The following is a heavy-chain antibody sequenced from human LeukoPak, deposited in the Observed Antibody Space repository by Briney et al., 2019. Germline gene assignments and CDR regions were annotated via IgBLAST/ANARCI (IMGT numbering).Heavy chain of an antibody. J-gene: IGHJ4*02. CDR1: GYTFTSYG. V-gene: IGHV1-18*01. D-gene: IGHD1-20*01. CDR3: AKDVSPYNWNDDGGYNY. CDR2: ISAYNGNT. Sequence: SVKVSCKASGYTFTSYGISWVRQAPGQGLEWMGWISAYNGNTNYAQKLQGRVTMTTDTSTSTAYMELWSLRSDDTAVYYCAKDVSPYNWNDDGGYNYWGQGTLVTVSS.